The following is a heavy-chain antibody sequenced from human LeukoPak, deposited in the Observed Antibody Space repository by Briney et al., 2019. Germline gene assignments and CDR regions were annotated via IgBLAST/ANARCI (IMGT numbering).Heavy chain of an antibody. D-gene: IGHD3-3*01. Sequence: GGSLRLSCAASGFTISSYGMHWVRQAPGKWLEWVAFIRYDGSNKYYADSVKGRFTISRDNSKNTLYLQMNSLRAEDTAVYYCAKGPGGIFDRPDFDYWGQGTLVTVSS. J-gene: IGHJ4*02. V-gene: IGHV3-30*02. CDR3: AKGPGGIFDRPDFDY. CDR2: IRYDGSNK. CDR1: GFTISSYG.